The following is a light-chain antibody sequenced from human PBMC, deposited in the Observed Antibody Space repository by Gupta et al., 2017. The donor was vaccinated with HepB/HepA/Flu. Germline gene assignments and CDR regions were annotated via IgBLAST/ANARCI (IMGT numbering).Light chain of an antibody. CDR2: LGS. V-gene: IGKV2-28*01. CDR1: QSLLHSNGYNY. J-gene: IGKJ1*01. Sequence: DIVMTQSPLSLPVTPGEPASISCRSSQSLLHSNGYNYLDWYLQKPGQSPQLLIYLGSNRASGVPYRFSGSGSGTDFTLKISRVEAEDVGVYYCMQALQTPRTFGQWTKVEIK. CDR3: MQALQTPRT.